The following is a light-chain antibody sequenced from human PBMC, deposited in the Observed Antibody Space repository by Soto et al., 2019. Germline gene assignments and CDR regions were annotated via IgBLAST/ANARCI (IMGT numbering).Light chain of an antibody. CDR3: QHYGSSRWT. V-gene: IGKV3-20*01. Sequence: EIVLTQSPDTLSLSPGERATLSCRASQSVSSSYLAWYQQKPGQAPRLLIYGASRGATGIPDRFSGSGSGKEFTLTISRLEPEDLAVYYCQHYGSSRWTFGQGTKVEIK. CDR2: GAS. J-gene: IGKJ1*01. CDR1: QSVSSSY.